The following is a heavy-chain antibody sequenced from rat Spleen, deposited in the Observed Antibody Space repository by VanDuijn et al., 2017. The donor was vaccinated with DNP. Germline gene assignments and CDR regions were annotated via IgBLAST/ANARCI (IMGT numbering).Heavy chain of an antibody. CDR1: GYTFSDYY. CDR3: ASWAPIATLYTSNS. D-gene: IGHD1-2*01. CDR2: ISTSGRRT. Sequence: EVQLVESGGGLVQPGRSLKLSCAASGYTFSDYYMAWVRQAPKKGLEWVATISTSGRRTYYRDSVKGRFTISRDDAKSTLYLKMNGLKAEDTATYYCASWAPIATLYTSNSWGQGVMVTVSS. V-gene: IGHV5-7*01. J-gene: IGHJ2*01.